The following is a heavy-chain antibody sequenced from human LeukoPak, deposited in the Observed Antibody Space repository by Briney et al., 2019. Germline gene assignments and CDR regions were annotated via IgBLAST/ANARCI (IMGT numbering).Heavy chain of an antibody. CDR1: TFTFSPYW. V-gene: IGHV3-74*01. J-gene: IGHJ4*02. Sequence: GGSLRLSCSASTFTFSPYWMHWVRRAPGKGLVWVSHINRDGRSTIYADPVKGRFTISRDNGNNMVYLQMNSLRAEDTAVYYCATGSGSYYDSWGQGTRVTVSS. CDR3: ATGSGSYYDS. D-gene: IGHD6-19*01. CDR2: INRDGRST.